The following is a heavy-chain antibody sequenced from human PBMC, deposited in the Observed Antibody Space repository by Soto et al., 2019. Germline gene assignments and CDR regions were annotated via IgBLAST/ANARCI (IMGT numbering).Heavy chain of an antibody. CDR3: ATVPMKWSGIMPRPKAYGMDV. V-gene: IGHV1-18*04. D-gene: IGHD3-3*01. J-gene: IGHJ6*04. Sequence: ASVKVSCKASGYTFTSYGISWVRQAPGQGLEWMGCISSYNGNTDYAQKFQGRVTMTTDTSTSTAYMELRSLRSDDTAVYYCATVPMKWSGIMPRPKAYGMDVWGK. CDR2: ISSYNGNT. CDR1: GYTFTSYG.